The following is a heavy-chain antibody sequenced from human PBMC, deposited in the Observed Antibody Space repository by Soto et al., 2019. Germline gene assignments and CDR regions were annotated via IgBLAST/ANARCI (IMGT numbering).Heavy chain of an antibody. V-gene: IGHV1-69*01. J-gene: IGHJ6*02. CDR2: IIPIFGTA. CDR3: ARVPDIVVVPAAIRFYYYYYCMDV. CDR1: GGTFSSYA. D-gene: IGHD2-2*02. Sequence: QVQLVQSGAEVKKPGSSVKVSCKASGGTFSSYAISWVRQAPGQGLEWMGGIIPIFGTANYAQKFQGRVTITADESTSTAYMELSSLRSEDTAVYYCARVPDIVVVPAAIRFYYYYYCMDVWGQGTTVTVSS.